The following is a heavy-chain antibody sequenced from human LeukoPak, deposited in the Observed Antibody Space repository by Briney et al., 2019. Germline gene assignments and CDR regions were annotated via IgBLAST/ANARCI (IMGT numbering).Heavy chain of an antibody. V-gene: IGHV5-10-1*01. Sequence: GESLKISCKGSGYSFTSYWISWVRQMPGKGLEWMGRIDPSDSYTNYSPSFQGHVTISADKSISTAYLQWSSLKASDTAMYYCATRAYSSGWHGNFDYWGQGTLVTVSS. J-gene: IGHJ4*02. CDR1: GYSFTSYW. CDR2: IDPSDSYT. D-gene: IGHD6-19*01. CDR3: ATRAYSSGWHGNFDY.